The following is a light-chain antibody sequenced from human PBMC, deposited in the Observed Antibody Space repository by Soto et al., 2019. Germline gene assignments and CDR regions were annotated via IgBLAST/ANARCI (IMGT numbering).Light chain of an antibody. J-gene: IGKJ1*01. CDR3: HQTYSTQWT. V-gene: IGKV1-39*01. CDR1: QSISIS. CDR2: AAS. Sequence: DIQMTQSPSSLSASVGDRVTITCRASQSISISLNWFQQKPGKAPKVLIYAASRLQSGVPSRFSGSGSGTDFTLTISSLQPEDFATYYCHQTYSTQWTFGQGTKVDI.